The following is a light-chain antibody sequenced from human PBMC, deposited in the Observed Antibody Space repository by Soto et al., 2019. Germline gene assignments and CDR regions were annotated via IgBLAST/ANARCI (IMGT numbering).Light chain of an antibody. CDR3: QSYADRHHVV. CDR1: SGSIASNY. Sequence: NFMLTQPHSVSESPGKTVTISCTGSSGSIASNYFQWYQQRPGSVHTTVIYEDDQRPSGVPDRFSGSIDSSSNSASLTISGLKTEDEADYYCQSYADRHHVVFGGGTKLTVL. CDR2: EDD. V-gene: IGLV6-57*02. J-gene: IGLJ3*02.